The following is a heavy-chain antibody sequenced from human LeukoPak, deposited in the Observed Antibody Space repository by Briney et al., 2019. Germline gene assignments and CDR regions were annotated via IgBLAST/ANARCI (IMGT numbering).Heavy chain of an antibody. J-gene: IGHJ6*03. V-gene: IGHV7-4-1*02. D-gene: IGHD6-13*01. CDR3: ARSHSSSWYYYYYMDV. CDR1: GYTFTSYA. Sequence: ASVKVSCKASGYTFTSYAMNWVRQAPGQGLEWMGWINTNTGNPTYAQGFTGRFVFSLDTSVSTAYLQISSLKAEDTAVYYCARSHSSSWYYYYYMDVWGKGTTVTVSS. CDR2: INTNTGNP.